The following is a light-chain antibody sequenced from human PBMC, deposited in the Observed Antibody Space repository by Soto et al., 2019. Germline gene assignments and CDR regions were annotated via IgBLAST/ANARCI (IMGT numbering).Light chain of an antibody. Sequence: QSVLTQPASVSGSPGQSITISCTGTSSDVGGYNYVSWYQQHPGKAPKLMIYEVSNRPSGLSNRFSGSKSGNTASLTISGLQAEDEADYHCSSYTNSNTQVFGTGTKVTVL. J-gene: IGLJ1*01. CDR3: SSYTNSNTQV. CDR2: EVS. CDR1: SSDVGGYNY. V-gene: IGLV2-14*01.